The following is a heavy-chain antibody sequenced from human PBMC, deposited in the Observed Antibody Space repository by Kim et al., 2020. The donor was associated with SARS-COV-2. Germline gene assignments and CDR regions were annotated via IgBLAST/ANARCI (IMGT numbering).Heavy chain of an antibody. J-gene: IGHJ4*02. CDR1: GYSFSSYA. V-gene: IGHV1-18*01. CDR3: ARWQLSTTTVFDY. Sequence: ASVKVFCKASGYSFSSYAFSWVRQAPGQGLEWMGWISLNNGNKKYAQKFQGRVTMTGDTATRTAYLELTSLRPHDTAVYYCARWQLSTTTVFDYWGPGTQVTVSS. D-gene: IGHD1-1*01. CDR2: ISLNNGNK.